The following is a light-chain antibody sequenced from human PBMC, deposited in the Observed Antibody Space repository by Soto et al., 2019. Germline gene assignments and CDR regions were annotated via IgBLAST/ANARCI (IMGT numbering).Light chain of an antibody. Sequence: IVLTHSPCTLTLSPGERATLSCRASQSVSNNYLAWYQQKPGQAPRLLISRASSREFGIPDRFRGSGSGTDFTLTITRLEPEDVAVYYCQQYGVSPWTFGQGTKVDIK. CDR3: QQYGVSPWT. V-gene: IGKV3-20*01. CDR2: RAS. J-gene: IGKJ1*01. CDR1: QSVSNNY.